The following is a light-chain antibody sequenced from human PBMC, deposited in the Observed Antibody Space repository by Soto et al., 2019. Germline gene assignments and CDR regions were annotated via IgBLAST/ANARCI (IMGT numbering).Light chain of an antibody. CDR3: QQYYAYPFT. CDR1: QGLSTY. J-gene: IGKJ2*01. CDR2: GAS. Sequence: AIRMTQSPSSLSASTGDRVTITCRASQGLSTYLAWYQQKSGNAPKLLIYGASTLQSGVPSRFSGGGSGAEFTLTIDSLQSEDSATYYCQQYYAYPFTFGPGTNLEI. V-gene: IGKV1-8*01.